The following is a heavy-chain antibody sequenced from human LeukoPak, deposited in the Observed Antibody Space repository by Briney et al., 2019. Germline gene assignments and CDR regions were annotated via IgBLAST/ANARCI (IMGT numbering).Heavy chain of an antibody. J-gene: IGHJ4*02. CDR2: IYYSGST. D-gene: IGHD3-3*01. V-gene: IGHV4-30-4*08. CDR3: ARANDFWSGGIDY. Sequence: SQTLSLTCTVSGGSISRADYYWSWIRQPPGKGLEWIGYIYYSGSTYYNPSLKSRAAISVDTSKNQFSLKLSSVTAADTAVYYCARANDFWSGGIDYWGQGTLVTVSS. CDR1: GGSISRADYY.